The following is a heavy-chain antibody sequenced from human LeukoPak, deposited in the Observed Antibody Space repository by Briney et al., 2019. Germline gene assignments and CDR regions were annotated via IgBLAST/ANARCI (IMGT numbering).Heavy chain of an antibody. D-gene: IGHD4-17*01. CDR2: ISRRSRHV. Sequence: GGSLRLSCTASGFNFSDYSMNWVRQAPGKGLEWVSSISRRSRHVYYAGSVKGRFTISRDNAKNSLYLQMNSLRAEDTAVYYCARDSDYGDYGDFDYWGQGTLVTVSS. CDR1: GFNFSDYS. V-gene: IGHV3-21*01. J-gene: IGHJ4*02. CDR3: ARDSDYGDYGDFDY.